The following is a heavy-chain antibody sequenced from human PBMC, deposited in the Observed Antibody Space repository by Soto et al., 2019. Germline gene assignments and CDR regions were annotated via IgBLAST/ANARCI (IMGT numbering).Heavy chain of an antibody. CDR1: GYTFTSYG. CDR3: ARDVQRVGLVNYYYYGMDV. D-gene: IGHD1-1*01. V-gene: IGHV1-18*04. Sequence: QVQLVQSGAEVKKPGASVKVSCKASGYTFTSYGISWVRQAPGQGLEWMGWISAYNGNTNYAQKLQGRVTMTTDTATSTAYMEPKSLRSDDTAVYYCARDVQRVGLVNYYYYGMDVWGQGTTVTVSS. CDR2: ISAYNGNT. J-gene: IGHJ6*02.